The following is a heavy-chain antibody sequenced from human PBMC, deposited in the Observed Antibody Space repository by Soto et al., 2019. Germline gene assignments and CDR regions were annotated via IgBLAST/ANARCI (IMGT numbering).Heavy chain of an antibody. Sequence: QVQLVQSGAEVKKPGASVKVSCKVSGYTLTELSMHWVRQAPGKGLEWMGGFDPEDGETIYAQKFQGRVTMTEGTSTDTAYMELSSLRSEDTAVYYCATTTGGLPLDPWGQGTLVTVSS. J-gene: IGHJ5*02. CDR3: ATTTGGLPLDP. CDR2: FDPEDGET. CDR1: GYTLTELS. V-gene: IGHV1-24*01. D-gene: IGHD2-15*01.